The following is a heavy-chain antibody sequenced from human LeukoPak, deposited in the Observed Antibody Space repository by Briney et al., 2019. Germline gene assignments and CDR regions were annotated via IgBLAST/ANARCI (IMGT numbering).Heavy chain of an antibody. D-gene: IGHD4-17*01. J-gene: IGHJ2*01. CDR1: GGSISSYY. V-gene: IGHV4-59*01. CDR3: ARGHSPVTTPLDYWYFDL. Sequence: SETLSLTCTVSGGSISSYYWSWIRQPPGKGLEWIGYTYYSGSTNYNPSLKSRVTISVDTSKNQFSLKLSSVTAADTAVYYCARGHSPVTTPLDYWYFDLWGRGTLVTVSS. CDR2: TYYSGST.